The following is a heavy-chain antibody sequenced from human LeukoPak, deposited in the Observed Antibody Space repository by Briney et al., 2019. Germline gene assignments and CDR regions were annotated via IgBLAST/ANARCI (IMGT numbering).Heavy chain of an antibody. CDR1: GFTFSSYW. J-gene: IGHJ4*02. D-gene: IGHD6-19*01. Sequence: PGGSLRLSCAASGFTFSSYWMSWVRQAPGKGLEWVANIKQDGSEKYYVDSVKGRFTISRDNAKNSLYLQMNSLRAEDTAVYYCARDTGAVAVAFDYWGQGTLVTVSS. CDR2: IKQDGSEK. CDR3: ARDTGAVAVAFDY. V-gene: IGHV3-7*01.